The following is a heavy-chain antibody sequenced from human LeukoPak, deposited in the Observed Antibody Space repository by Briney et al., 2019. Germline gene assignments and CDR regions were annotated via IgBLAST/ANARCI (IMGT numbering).Heavy chain of an antibody. Sequence: GGSLRLTCAASGFTFSSYGMHWVRQGPGKGLEWVTFIWYDGTDKNYADSVKGRFTISRDNSKNTLYLQMNSLRAEDTAVYYCARSGSTYYYGMDVWGQGTRVTVSS. CDR2: IWYDGTDK. CDR3: ARSGSTYYYGMDV. J-gene: IGHJ6*02. CDR1: GFTFSSYG. D-gene: IGHD3-10*01. V-gene: IGHV3-33*01.